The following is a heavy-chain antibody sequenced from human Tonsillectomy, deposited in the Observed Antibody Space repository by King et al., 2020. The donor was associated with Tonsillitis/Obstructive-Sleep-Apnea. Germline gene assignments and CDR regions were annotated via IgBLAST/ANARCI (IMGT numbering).Heavy chain of an antibody. Sequence: VQLVESGGGVVQPGRSLRLSCAASGFTFSSYGMHWVRKAPGKGLEWVAVISYDGSNKYYADSVKGRFTISKDNSKNKLYLQMNSLRDEDTAVYYCAKELTGYYYGSGSYYNPYYWGQGALVTVSS. CDR1: GFTFSSYG. CDR3: AKELTGYYYGSGSYYNPYY. CDR2: ISYDGSNK. J-gene: IGHJ4*02. D-gene: IGHD3-10*01. V-gene: IGHV3-30*18.